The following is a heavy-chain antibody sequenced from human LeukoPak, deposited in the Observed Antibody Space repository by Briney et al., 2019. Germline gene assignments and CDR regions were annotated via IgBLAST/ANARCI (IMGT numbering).Heavy chain of an antibody. CDR2: IYYSGST. D-gene: IGHD2-2*02. J-gene: IGHJ5*02. V-gene: IGHV4-39*01. CDR1: GGSISSSSYY. Sequence: SETLSLTCTVSGGSISSSSYYWGWIRQPPGKGLEWIGSIYYSGSTYYNPSLKSRVTISVDTSKNQFSLKLSSVTAADTAVYYCARHNIVVVPAAILSWFDPWGQGTLVTVSS. CDR3: ARHNIVVVPAAILSWFDP.